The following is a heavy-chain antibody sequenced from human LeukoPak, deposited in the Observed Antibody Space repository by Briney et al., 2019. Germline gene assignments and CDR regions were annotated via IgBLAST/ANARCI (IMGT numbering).Heavy chain of an antibody. D-gene: IGHD1-26*01. CDR2: IGGGGAVI. CDR1: GFTFNIYA. J-gene: IGHJ4*02. Sequence: GGSLRLSCAASGFTFNIYAMSWVRQAPGKGLEWVSSIGGGGAVIQYADSAKGRFTISRDNFKNTVYLQMNSLRVEDTAVYYCARGQEGYSGSYGGGFDYWGQGILVTVS. CDR3: ARGQEGYSGSYGGGFDY. V-gene: IGHV3-23*01.